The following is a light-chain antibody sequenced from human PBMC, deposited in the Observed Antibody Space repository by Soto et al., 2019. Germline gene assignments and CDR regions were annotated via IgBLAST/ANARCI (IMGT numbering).Light chain of an antibody. J-gene: IGLJ2*01. Sequence: QSALTQPASVSRTPGQSITICCTRTSSDVGGYNYVSWYQQHPGKAPKLMIYGVTNRPSGVSNRFSGSKSGNTASLTISGLQAEDEADYYCSSYTSSTTLSVVFGGGTKLTVL. V-gene: IGLV2-14*01. CDR1: SSDVGGYNY. CDR3: SSYTSSTTLSVV. CDR2: GVT.